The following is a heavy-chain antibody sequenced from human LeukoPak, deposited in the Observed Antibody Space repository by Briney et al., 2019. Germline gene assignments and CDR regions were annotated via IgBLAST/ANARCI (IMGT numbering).Heavy chain of an antibody. CDR3: ASHYYDSREHHDAFDI. V-gene: IGHV4-59*08. J-gene: IGHJ3*02. CDR1: GGSISNYY. Sequence: PSETLSLTCTVSGGSISNYYWSWIRQPPGKGLEWIGYIYYSGSTNYNPSLKSRVTISVDTSKNQFSLKLSSVTAADTAVYYCASHYYDSREHHDAFDIWGQGTMVTVSS. D-gene: IGHD3-22*01. CDR2: IYYSGST.